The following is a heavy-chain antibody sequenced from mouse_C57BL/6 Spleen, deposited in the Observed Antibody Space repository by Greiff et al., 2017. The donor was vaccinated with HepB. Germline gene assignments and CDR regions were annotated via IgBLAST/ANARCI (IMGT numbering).Heavy chain of an antibody. CDR2: ICSGGSYT. J-gene: IGHJ2*01. Sequence: EVHLVESGGDLVKPGGSLKLSCAASGFTFSSYGMSWVRQTPDKRLEWVATICSGGSYTYYPDSVKGRFTISRDNAKNTLYLQMSSLKSEDTAMYYCARHDGYGNWDYWGQGTTLTVSS. D-gene: IGHD2-10*02. V-gene: IGHV5-6*01. CDR1: GFTFSSYG. CDR3: ARHDGYGNWDY.